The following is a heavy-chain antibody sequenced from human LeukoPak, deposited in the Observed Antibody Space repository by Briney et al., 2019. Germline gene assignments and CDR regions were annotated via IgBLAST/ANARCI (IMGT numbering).Heavy chain of an antibody. CDR2: IYYSGST. Sequence: SETLSLTCTVSGGSISSYYWSWIRQPPGKGLEWIGYIYYSGSTNYNPSLKSRVTISVDTSKNQFSLKLSSVTAADTAVYYCARGIKVTYTFDYWGQGTLVTVSS. J-gene: IGHJ4*02. D-gene: IGHD3-16*01. CDR3: ARGIKVTYTFDY. V-gene: IGHV4-59*08. CDR1: GGSISSYY.